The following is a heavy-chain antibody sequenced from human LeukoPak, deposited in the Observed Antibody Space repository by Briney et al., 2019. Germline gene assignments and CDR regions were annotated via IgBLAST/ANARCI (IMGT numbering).Heavy chain of an antibody. Sequence: SETLSLTCTVSGGPNNRGGYYWSWIRQHPGKGLEWIGYIYYSGSTYYNPSLKSRVTISVDTSKNQFSLKLSSVTAADTAVYYCARDGSSYGYFDYWGQGTLVTVSS. D-gene: IGHD5-18*01. CDR3: ARDGSSYGYFDY. CDR2: IYYSGST. J-gene: IGHJ4*02. V-gene: IGHV4-31*03. CDR1: GGPNNRGGYY.